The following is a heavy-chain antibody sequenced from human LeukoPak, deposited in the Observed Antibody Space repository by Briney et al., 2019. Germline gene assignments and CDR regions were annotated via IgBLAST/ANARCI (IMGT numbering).Heavy chain of an antibody. J-gene: IGHJ4*02. CDR3: AREEGIVATTISDY. D-gene: IGHD5-12*01. Sequence: GGSLRLSRAASGFTFSSYSMNWVRQAPGKGLEWVSSISSSSSYIYYADSVKGRFTISRDNAKNSLYLQMNSLRAEDTAVYYCAREEGIVATTISDYWGQGTLVTVSS. V-gene: IGHV3-21*01. CDR2: ISSSSSYI. CDR1: GFTFSSYS.